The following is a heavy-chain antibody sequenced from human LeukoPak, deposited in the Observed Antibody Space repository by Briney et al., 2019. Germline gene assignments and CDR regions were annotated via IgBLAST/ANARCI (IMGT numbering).Heavy chain of an antibody. CDR2: IRSDGSNK. V-gene: IGHV3-30*02. CDR3: ARILDSAWGELGY. J-gene: IGHJ4*02. CDR1: GFTFSNYG. D-gene: IGHD6-19*01. Sequence: GGSLRLSCVASGFTFSNYGMHWVRQAPGKGLEWMAFIRSDGSNKYYADSVKGRFTISRDNSKNTLYLQMNSLRAEDTAVYYCARILDSAWGELGYWGQGTLVTVSS.